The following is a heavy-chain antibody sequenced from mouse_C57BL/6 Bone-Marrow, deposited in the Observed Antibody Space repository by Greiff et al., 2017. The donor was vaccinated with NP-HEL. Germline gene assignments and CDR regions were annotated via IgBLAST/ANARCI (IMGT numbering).Heavy chain of an antibody. V-gene: IGHV1-80*01. Sequence: QVQLQQSGAELVKPGASVKISCKASGYAFSSYWMNWVKQRPGKGLEWIGQIYPGDGDTKYNGKFKGKATLTADKSSSTAYMQLSSLTSEDSAVYCCGREGSYPFAYWGQGTLVTVSA. CDR3: GREGSYPFAY. D-gene: IGHD2-12*01. J-gene: IGHJ3*01. CDR1: GYAFSSYW. CDR2: IYPGDGDT.